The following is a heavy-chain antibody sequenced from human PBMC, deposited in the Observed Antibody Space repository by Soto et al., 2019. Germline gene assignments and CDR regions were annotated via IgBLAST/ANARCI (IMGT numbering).Heavy chain of an antibody. V-gene: IGHV5-51*01. J-gene: IGHJ4*02. CDR2: IYPGDSDT. Sequence: GEALKNSCNGSGYILTRYWIGWVRQMPGKVLDLIVIIYPGDSDTRYSPSFQGHVTISADKSISTAYLQWSSLKASYTAMYYCARGYSYQQGPFDYRGQRTFVPVSS. CDR1: GYILTRYW. D-gene: IGHD5-18*01. CDR3: ARGYSYQQGPFDY.